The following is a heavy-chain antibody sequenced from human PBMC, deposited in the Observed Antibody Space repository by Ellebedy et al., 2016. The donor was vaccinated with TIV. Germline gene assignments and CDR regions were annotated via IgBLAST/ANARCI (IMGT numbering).Heavy chain of an antibody. CDR1: GFSLSTCEMS. J-gene: IGHJ4*02. V-gene: IGHV2-70*01. Sequence: SGPTLVKPTQTLTLTCTFSGFSLSTCEMSVSWIRQPPGKALEWLAVIDCTDDKYYSTSLKTRLTISKDTSKNQVVLTMTNMDPVDTATYYRARTRRASGTFPEDFDYWGQGTLVTVSS. CDR3: ARTRRASGTFPEDFDY. CDR2: IDCTDDK. D-gene: IGHD3-10*01.